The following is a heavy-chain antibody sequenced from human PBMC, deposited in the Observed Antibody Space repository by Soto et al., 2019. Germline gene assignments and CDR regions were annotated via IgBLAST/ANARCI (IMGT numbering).Heavy chain of an antibody. CDR2: IWYDGSNK. CDR1: GFTFSSYG. J-gene: IGHJ6*03. CDR3: AREGGDYSPLYYYYYYMDV. Sequence: PGGSLRLSCAASGFTFSSYGMHWVRQAPGKGLEWVAVIWYDGSNKYYADSVKGRFTISRDNSKNTLYLQMNSLRAEDTAVYYCAREGGDYSPLYYYYYYMDVWGKATTVTVSS. V-gene: IGHV3-33*01. D-gene: IGHD4-17*01.